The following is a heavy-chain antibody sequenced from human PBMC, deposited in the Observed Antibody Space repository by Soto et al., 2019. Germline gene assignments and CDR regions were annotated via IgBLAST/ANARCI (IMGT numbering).Heavy chain of an antibody. D-gene: IGHD2-15*01. J-gene: IGHJ5*02. CDR2: IYYSGTT. CDR3: ARHVVYCNSGGCYRTFWFDP. Sequence: QLQLQESGPGLVKPSETLSLNCSVSGGSISSTTHYWGWIRQSPGKGLEWIGHIYYSGTTYYNPSLKSRVTISLDTSRDQFSLKLNSATAADTAVYYCARHVVYCNSGGCYRTFWFDPWGQGTLVTVSS. V-gene: IGHV4-39*01. CDR1: GGSISSTTHY.